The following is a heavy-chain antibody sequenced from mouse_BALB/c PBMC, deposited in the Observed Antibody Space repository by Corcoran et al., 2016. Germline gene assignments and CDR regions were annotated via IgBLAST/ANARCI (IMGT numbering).Heavy chain of an antibody. J-gene: IGHJ1*01. CDR3: ARWDWYFDV. V-gene: IGHV14-3*02. CDR1: GFNIKDTY. CDR2: IDPANGHT. Sequence: EVQLQQSGAELVKPGASVKLSCTASGFNIKDTYMHWVNQRPEQGLEWIGRIDPANGHTKYDPKFQGKATITADTSSNTAYLQLSSLTSEDTAVYYCARWDWYFDVWGAGTTVTVSS.